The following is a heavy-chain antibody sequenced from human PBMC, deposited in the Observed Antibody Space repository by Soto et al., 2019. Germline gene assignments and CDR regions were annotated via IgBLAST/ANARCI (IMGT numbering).Heavy chain of an antibody. V-gene: IGHV2-5*02. Sequence: QITLKESGPTLVKPTQTLTLTCTFSGFSLSTSGVGVGCIRQPPGKALEWLALIYWVDAKRYSPTLKSRLTITKDTSKNLVVLTMTNMDPVNTATYYCAGSSTYPFADYWGQGTLVTVSS. D-gene: IGHD2-2*01. CDR2: IYWVDAK. J-gene: IGHJ4*02. CDR1: GFSLSTSGVG. CDR3: AGSSTYPFADY.